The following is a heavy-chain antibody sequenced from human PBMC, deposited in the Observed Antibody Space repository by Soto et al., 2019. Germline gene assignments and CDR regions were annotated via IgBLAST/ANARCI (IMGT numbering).Heavy chain of an antibody. CDR1: GFTFSSYS. J-gene: IGHJ4*02. V-gene: IGHV3-48*02. Sequence: GGSLRLSCAASGFTFSSYSMNWVRQAPGKGLEWLSYISSSISTMHYADSVKGRFTISRDNAKNSLYLQINSLRDEDTAVYYCAREVRDTPVADLDYWGQGTLVTGSS. CDR2: ISSSISTM. CDR3: AREVRDTPVADLDY. D-gene: IGHD5-18*01.